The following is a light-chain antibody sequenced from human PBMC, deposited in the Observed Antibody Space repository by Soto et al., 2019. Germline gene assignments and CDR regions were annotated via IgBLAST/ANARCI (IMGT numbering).Light chain of an antibody. CDR1: SSDIGGYNY. J-gene: IGLJ1*01. Sequence: QSALTQPASVSGSPGQSITISCTGTSSDIGGYNYVSWYQQHPGKAPKPMIYEVSNRHSGVSNRFSGSKSGNTASLTISGLQAEDEADYYCSSYTSSSTRVFGTGTKLTVL. CDR2: EVS. V-gene: IGLV2-14*01. CDR3: SSYTSSSTRV.